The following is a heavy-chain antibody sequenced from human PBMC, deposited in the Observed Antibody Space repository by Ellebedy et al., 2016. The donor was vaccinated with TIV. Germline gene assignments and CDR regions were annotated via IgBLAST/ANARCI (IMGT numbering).Heavy chain of an antibody. J-gene: IGHJ4*02. D-gene: IGHD4-17*01. V-gene: IGHV3-23*01. CDR3: ARVGIVPVTPALY. CDR1: GFMFSDYA. Sequence: GESLKISCAASGFMFSDYAINWVRQSPGKGLEWVSSINGRGDRTYYADSVKGRFTISRDNSRNVMYLQMHGLRVEDTAVYYCARVGIVPVTPALYWGQGTQVTVSS. CDR2: INGRGDRT.